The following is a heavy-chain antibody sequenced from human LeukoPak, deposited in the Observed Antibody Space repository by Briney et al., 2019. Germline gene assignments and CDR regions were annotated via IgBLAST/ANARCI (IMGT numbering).Heavy chain of an antibody. CDR3: AREKYGSGSNANDY. V-gene: IGHV3-21*01. D-gene: IGHD3-10*01. J-gene: IGHJ4*02. Sequence: GGSLRLSCAASGFTFSSYSMNWVRQAPEKGLEWVSSISSSSSYIYYADSVKGRFTISRDNAKNSLYLQMNSLRAEDTAVYYCAREKYGSGSNANDYWGQGTLVTVSS. CDR1: GFTFSSYS. CDR2: ISSSSSYI.